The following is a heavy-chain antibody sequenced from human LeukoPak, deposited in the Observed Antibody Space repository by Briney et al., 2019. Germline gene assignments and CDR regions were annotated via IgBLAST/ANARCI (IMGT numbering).Heavy chain of an antibody. J-gene: IGHJ4*02. V-gene: IGHV4-39*01. Sequence: PSETLSLTCTVSGGSISSSSYYWGWIRQPPGKGLEWIGSIYYSGSTYYNPSLKSRVTISVDTSKNQFSLKLSSVTAADTAVYYCVRLRAAAGQTDVGYWGQGTLVTVSS. D-gene: IGHD6-13*01. CDR2: IYYSGST. CDR3: VRLRAAAGQTDVGY. CDR1: GGSISSSSYY.